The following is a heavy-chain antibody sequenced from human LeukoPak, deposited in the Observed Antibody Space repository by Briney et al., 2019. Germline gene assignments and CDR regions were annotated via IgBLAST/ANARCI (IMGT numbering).Heavy chain of an antibody. CDR1: GFSFSTHW. D-gene: IGHD6-13*01. J-gene: IGHJ4*02. Sequence: GGSLRLSCAASGFSFSTHWMSWVRQAPGKGLEWVANIKQDGIEIHYADSVKGRFTISRDNAKNSLFLQMNSLRAEDTAVYYCARDPGIAAAGTVGYFDYWGQGTLVTVSS. CDR2: IKQDGIEI. CDR3: ARDPGIAAAGTVGYFDY. V-gene: IGHV3-7*01.